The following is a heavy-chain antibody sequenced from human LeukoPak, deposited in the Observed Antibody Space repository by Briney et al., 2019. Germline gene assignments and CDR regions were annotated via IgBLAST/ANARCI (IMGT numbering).Heavy chain of an antibody. Sequence: SETLSLTCAVYGGSFSGYYWSWIRQPPGKGLEWIGEINHSGSTNYNPSLKSRVTISVDTSKNQFSLKLSSVTAADTAVYYCAGRTSSCSIDYWGQGTLVTVSS. CDR1: GGSFSGYY. CDR3: AGRTSSCSIDY. V-gene: IGHV4-34*01. CDR2: INHSGST. D-gene: IGHD2-2*01. J-gene: IGHJ4*02.